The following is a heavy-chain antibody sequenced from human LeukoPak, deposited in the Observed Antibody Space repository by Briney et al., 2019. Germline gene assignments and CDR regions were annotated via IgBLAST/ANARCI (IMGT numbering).Heavy chain of an antibody. CDR2: ISGSGGNT. CDR1: GFTFSSNA. D-gene: IGHD3-9*01. Sequence: GGSLRLSCAGSGFTFSSNALSWVRQAPGKGLEWVSAISGSGGNTYYADSVRGRFTISRDNSKNTLYLQMNTLRADDTAVYYCATTKPASRYFEFWGQGILVTVSS. V-gene: IGHV3-23*01. J-gene: IGHJ4*02. CDR3: ATTKPASRYFEF.